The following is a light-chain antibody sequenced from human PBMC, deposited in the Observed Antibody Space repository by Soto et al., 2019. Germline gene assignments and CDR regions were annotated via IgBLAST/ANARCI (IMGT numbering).Light chain of an antibody. J-gene: IGKJ1*01. CDR3: QHYNSDPWT. Sequence: DIEMTQSPSTLSASVGDSVTITCRASQTIRRWLAWYQQRPGKAPKVLMYDASTLESGVPARFSGSGSETHVSLTISSLQPEDSATYYCQHYNSDPWTFGQGTKVEIK. CDR2: DAS. CDR1: QTIRRW. V-gene: IGKV1-5*01.